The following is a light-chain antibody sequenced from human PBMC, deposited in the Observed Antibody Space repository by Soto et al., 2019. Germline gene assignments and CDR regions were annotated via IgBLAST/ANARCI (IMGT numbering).Light chain of an antibody. CDR1: SSDVGGFNY. CDR3: SSYAGNNNLL. V-gene: IGLV2-8*01. Sequence: QSALTQPPSASGSLGQSVTISCTGTSSDVGGFNYVSWYQQHPGKAPTLMIYDVSQRPSGVPDRFSGSKSGNTASLTVSGLQAEDEADYYCSSYAGNNNLLFGGGTKVTVL. CDR2: DVS. J-gene: IGLJ2*01.